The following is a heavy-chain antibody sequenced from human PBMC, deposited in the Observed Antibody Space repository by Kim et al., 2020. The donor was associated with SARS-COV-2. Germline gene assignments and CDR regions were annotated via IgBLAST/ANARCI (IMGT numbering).Heavy chain of an antibody. CDR1: GFTFSSYG. D-gene: IGHD3-10*01. CDR2: ISYDGSNK. CDR3: AKDRRITMVRGATHYYYGMDV. J-gene: IGHJ6*02. V-gene: IGHV3-30*18. Sequence: GGSLRLSCAASGFTFSSYGMHWVRQAPGKGLEWVAVISYDGSNKYYADSVKGRFTISRDNSKNTLYLQMNSLRAEDTAVYYCAKDRRITMVRGATHYYYGMDVWGQGSTVAVS.